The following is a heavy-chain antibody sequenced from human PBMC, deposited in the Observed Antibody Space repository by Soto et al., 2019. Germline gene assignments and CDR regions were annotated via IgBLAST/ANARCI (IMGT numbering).Heavy chain of an antibody. D-gene: IGHD4-17*01. Sequence: PSETLSLTCAVYGGSFSGYYWSWIRQPPGKGLEWIGEINHSGSTNYNPSLKSRVTISVDTSKNQFSLKLSSVTAADTAVYYCARGGDYSNWFDPWGQGTPVTVSS. J-gene: IGHJ5*02. CDR3: ARGGDYSNWFDP. CDR2: INHSGST. CDR1: GGSFSGYY. V-gene: IGHV4-34*01.